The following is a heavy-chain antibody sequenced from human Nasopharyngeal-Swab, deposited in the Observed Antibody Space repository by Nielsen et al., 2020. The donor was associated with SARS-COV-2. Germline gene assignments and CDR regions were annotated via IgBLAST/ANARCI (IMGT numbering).Heavy chain of an antibody. V-gene: IGHV3-9*01. CDR2: ISWNSGSI. J-gene: IGHJ6*02. Sequence: GRSLRLSCAASGFTFDDYAMHWVRQAPGKGLGWVSGISWNSGSIGYADSVKGRFTISRDNAKNSLYLQMNSLRAEDTALYYCAKDISGGYGQYYYGMDVWGQGTTVTVSS. CDR3: AKDISGGYGQYYYGMDV. CDR1: GFTFDDYA. D-gene: IGHD5-12*01.